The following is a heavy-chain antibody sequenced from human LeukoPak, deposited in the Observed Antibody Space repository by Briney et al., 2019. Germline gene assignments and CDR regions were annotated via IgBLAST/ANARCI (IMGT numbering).Heavy chain of an antibody. J-gene: IGHJ2*01. CDR2: IYYSGST. V-gene: IGHV4-31*03. Sequence: SQTLSLTCTVSGGSISSGGYYWSWIRQHPGKGLEWIGYIYYSGSTYYNPSLGSRVTMSVDTSKNQFSLKLSSVTAADSAVYYCARAARQGFTMIVVPFFYSDLWGRGTLVTVSS. CDR1: GGSISSGGYY. CDR3: ARAARQGFTMIVVPFFYSDL. D-gene: IGHD3-22*01.